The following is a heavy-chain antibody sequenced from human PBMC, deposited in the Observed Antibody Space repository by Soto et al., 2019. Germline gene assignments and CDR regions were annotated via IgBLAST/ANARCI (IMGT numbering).Heavy chain of an antibody. J-gene: IGHJ4*02. V-gene: IGHV1-69*04. D-gene: IGHD1-26*01. CDR1: GGTFSSYT. Sequence: SVKVSCKASGGTFSSYTISWVRQAPGQGLEWMGRIIPILGIANYAQKFQGRVTITADKSTSTAYMELSSLRSEDTAVYYCARDRPNSGSDYKGSGFDYGGQG. CDR2: IIPILGIA. CDR3: ARDRPNSGSDYKGSGFDY.